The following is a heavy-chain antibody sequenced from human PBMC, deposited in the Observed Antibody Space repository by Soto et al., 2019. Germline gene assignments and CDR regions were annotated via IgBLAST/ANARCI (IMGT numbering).Heavy chain of an antibody. V-gene: IGHV3-23*01. D-gene: IGHD6-13*01. Sequence: EVQLLESGGDLVQPGGSLRLSCAASGFTFTNYAMTWVRQAPGKGLEWVSTISGGGSITYYAVSLKSRFTISRDNSKNTLYLQINSLRAEDTAVYYCAKTIRGGYSSSWYYFDYWGQGTLVTVSS. CDR1: GFTFTNYA. CDR3: AKTIRGGYSSSWYYFDY. CDR2: ISGGGSIT. J-gene: IGHJ4*02.